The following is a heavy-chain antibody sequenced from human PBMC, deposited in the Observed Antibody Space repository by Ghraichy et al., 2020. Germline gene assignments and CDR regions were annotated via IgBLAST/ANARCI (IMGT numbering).Heavy chain of an antibody. Sequence: GGSLRLSCAASGFTFDDYAMHWVRQAPGKGLEWVSGISWNSGSIGYADSVKGRFTISRDNAKNSLYLQMNSLRAEDTALYYCAIASGPHYDYVWGSYRVFDYWGQGTLVTVSS. CDR1: GFTFDDYA. V-gene: IGHV3-9*01. D-gene: IGHD3-16*02. J-gene: IGHJ4*02. CDR2: ISWNSGSI. CDR3: AIASGPHYDYVWGSYRVFDY.